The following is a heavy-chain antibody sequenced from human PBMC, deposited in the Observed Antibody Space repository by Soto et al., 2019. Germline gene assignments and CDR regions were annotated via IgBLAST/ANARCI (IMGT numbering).Heavy chain of an antibody. CDR3: AKPQIGSYYDASAFDY. J-gene: IGHJ4*02. CDR2: ISYDGSNK. D-gene: IGHD3-22*01. Sequence: QVQLVESGGGVVQPGRSLRLSCAASAFTFRSYGMHWVGQAPGKGLEWVAVISYDGSNKYYADSVKGRFTISRDNSKNTLYLQMNSLRDEDTAVYYCAKPQIGSYYDASAFDYWGQGTLVTVSS. V-gene: IGHV3-30*18. CDR1: AFTFRSYG.